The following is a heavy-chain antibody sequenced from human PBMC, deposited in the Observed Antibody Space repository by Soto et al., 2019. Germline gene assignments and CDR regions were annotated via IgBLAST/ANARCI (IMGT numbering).Heavy chain of an antibody. Sequence: PGGSLRLSCAASGFTFSSYWMSWVRQAPGKGLEWVANIKEEGSEKYYVDSVKGRFTISRENAKSSVYLQVNSLRAEDTAVYYCGRASVTGYYEWSGYSSPVDYWGQGTLVTVSS. J-gene: IGHJ4*02. CDR3: GRASVTGYYEWSGYSSPVDY. V-gene: IGHV3-7*03. D-gene: IGHD3-3*01. CDR1: GFTFSSYW. CDR2: IKEEGSEK.